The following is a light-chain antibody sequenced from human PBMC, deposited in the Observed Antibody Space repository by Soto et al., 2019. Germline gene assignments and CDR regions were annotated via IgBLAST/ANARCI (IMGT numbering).Light chain of an antibody. CDR2: SAS. V-gene: IGKV3-20*01. Sequence: EIVLTQSPGTLSLSPGERGTLSCRASQNLGTLYLAWFQQKSGQAPRLLIYSASRRATGIPDRFTGSGSGTDSTLTINRVEPEDFAVYFCQQYAGSPRTFGQGT. CDR1: QNLGTLY. CDR3: QQYAGSPRT. J-gene: IGKJ1*01.